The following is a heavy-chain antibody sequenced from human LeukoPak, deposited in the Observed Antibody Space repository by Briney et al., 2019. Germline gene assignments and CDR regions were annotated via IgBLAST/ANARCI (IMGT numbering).Heavy chain of an antibody. CDR3: ARATSGSYWALYFDY. Sequence: SETLSLTCTVSGGSISSYYWSWIRQPPGKGLEWIGYIYYSGSTNYNPSLKSRVTISVDTSKNQFSLKLSSVTAADTAVYYCARATSGSYWALYFDYWGQGTLVTVSS. CDR1: GGSISSYY. J-gene: IGHJ4*02. D-gene: IGHD1-26*01. V-gene: IGHV4-59*01. CDR2: IYYSGST.